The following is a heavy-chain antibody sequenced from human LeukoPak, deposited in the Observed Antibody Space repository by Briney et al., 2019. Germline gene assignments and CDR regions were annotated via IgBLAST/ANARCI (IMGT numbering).Heavy chain of an antibody. V-gene: IGHV4-59*08. Sequence: PSETLSLTCTVSGGSISSYYWSWLRQPPGKGLEWIGYIYYSGSTNSNPSLKSRVTISLDTSKNQFSLRLSSVTAADTAVYYCARHGGMVRGFSDAFDIWGQGTMVTVSS. J-gene: IGHJ3*02. D-gene: IGHD3-10*01. CDR3: ARHGGMVRGFSDAFDI. CDR2: IYYSGST. CDR1: GGSISSYY.